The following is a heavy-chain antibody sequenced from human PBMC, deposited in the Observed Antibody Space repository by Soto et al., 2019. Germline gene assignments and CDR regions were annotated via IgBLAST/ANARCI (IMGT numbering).Heavy chain of an antibody. Sequence: QVQLQESGPGLVKPSETLSLTCTVSGGSISSYYWSWIRQPPGKGLEWIGYIYYSGSTNYNPSLKSRVTIPVDTSKNQFSLKLSSVTAADTAVYYCARRKRGDLLFDYWGQGTLVTVSS. CDR2: IYYSGST. V-gene: IGHV4-59*08. D-gene: IGHD4-17*01. CDR1: GGSISSYY. CDR3: ARRKRGDLLFDY. J-gene: IGHJ4*02.